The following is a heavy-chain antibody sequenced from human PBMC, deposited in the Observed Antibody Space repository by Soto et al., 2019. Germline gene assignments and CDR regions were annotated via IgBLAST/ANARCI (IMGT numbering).Heavy chain of an antibody. J-gene: IGHJ4*02. CDR1: GGSISSGGYY. V-gene: IGHV4-31*03. D-gene: IGHD6-13*01. CDR3: ARGSSSSWNKMYYFDY. CDR2: IYYSGST. Sequence: PSETLSLTCTVSGGSISSGGYYWSWIRQHPGKGLEWIGYIYYSGSTYYNPSLKSRVTISVDTSKNQFSLKLSSVTAADTAVYYCARGSSSSWNKMYYFDYWGQGTLVTVSS.